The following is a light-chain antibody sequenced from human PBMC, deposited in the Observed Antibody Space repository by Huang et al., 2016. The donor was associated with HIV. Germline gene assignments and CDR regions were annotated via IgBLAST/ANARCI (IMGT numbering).Light chain of an antibody. CDR1: QSISNN. CDR3: QQYNTWPRT. Sequence: EIVMTQSPATLSVSPGERATLSCRASQSISNNLAWYQQKHGQAPRALIYDASTRATGIPGRFSGSGSGTEFTLTISSLQSEDFAIYYCQQYNTWPRTFGQGTKV. V-gene: IGKV3-15*01. CDR2: DAS. J-gene: IGKJ1*01.